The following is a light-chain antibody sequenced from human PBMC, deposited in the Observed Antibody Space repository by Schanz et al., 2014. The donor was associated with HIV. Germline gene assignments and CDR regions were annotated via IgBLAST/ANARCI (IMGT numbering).Light chain of an antibody. CDR3: SSYANTDTVL. CDR1: SSNIGSNY. CDR2: RNN. Sequence: QSVLTQPPSASGTPGQRVTISCSGSSSNIGSNYVYWYQQLPGTAPKLLIYRNNQRPSGVPDRFSGSKSGVTASLTISGLQSEDEADYYCSSYANTDTVLFGGGTKVTVL. V-gene: IGLV1-47*01. J-gene: IGLJ2*01.